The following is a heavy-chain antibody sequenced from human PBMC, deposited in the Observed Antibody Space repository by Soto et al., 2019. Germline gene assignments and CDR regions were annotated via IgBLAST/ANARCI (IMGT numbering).Heavy chain of an antibody. CDR2: MYNTGST. CDR3: ARDLWGYCGADCYPLDV. Sequence: SETLSLTCTVSGGTISSYYWTWIRQPPGKGQERIGYMYNTGSTIYNPSLKSRVTISVDTSKNQFSLKLISVTAADTAVYYCARDLWGYCGADCYPLDVWGQGTTVTVS. J-gene: IGHJ6*02. D-gene: IGHD2-21*02. V-gene: IGHV4-59*01. CDR1: GGTISSYY.